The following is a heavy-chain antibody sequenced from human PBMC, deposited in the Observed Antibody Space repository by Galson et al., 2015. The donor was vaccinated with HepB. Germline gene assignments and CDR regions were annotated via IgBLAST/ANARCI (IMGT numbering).Heavy chain of an antibody. Sequence: SLRLSCAASGFTFSASGIHWVRQASGKGLEWVAVIWYDGSNKYYVDSVKGRFAISRDNSKNTLYLQMNSLRAEDTAVYYCAREMGYSDISGYSYAFDYWGQGTLVTVSS. CDR1: GFTFSASG. J-gene: IGHJ4*02. CDR3: AREMGYSDISGYSYAFDY. V-gene: IGHV3-33*08. CDR2: IWYDGSNK. D-gene: IGHD3-22*01.